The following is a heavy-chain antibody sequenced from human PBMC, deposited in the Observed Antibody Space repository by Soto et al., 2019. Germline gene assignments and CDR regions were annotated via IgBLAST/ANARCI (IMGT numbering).Heavy chain of an antibody. CDR1: GYSFAGYW. CDR3: ARQIYDSDTGPNFQYYFDS. CDR2: IDPSDSQT. J-gene: IGHJ4*02. D-gene: IGHD3-22*01. V-gene: IGHV5-10-1*01. Sequence: VESLKISCNGSGYSFAGYWITWVRQKPWKGLEWMGRIDPSDSQTYYSPSFRGHVTISVTKSITTVFLQWGSLRASDTAMYYCARQIYDSDTGPNFQYYFDSWGQGTLVTVSS.